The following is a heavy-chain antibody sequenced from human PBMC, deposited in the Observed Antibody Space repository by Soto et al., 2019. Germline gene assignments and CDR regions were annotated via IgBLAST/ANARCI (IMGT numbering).Heavy chain of an antibody. CDR2: INYRGTT. CDR1: GGSIIDGQTY. Sequence: QVQLQESGPGLVKPSQTLSLTCTVSGGSIIDGQTYLNWIRQHPERGLEWMGYINYRGTTNYSPALKSRILISIDTSKNQFSLRRTSVTAADTAVYYCARDAPGVAPYWGQGTLVNVSS. V-gene: IGHV4-31*03. D-gene: IGHD2-15*01. J-gene: IGHJ4*02. CDR3: ARDAPGVAPY.